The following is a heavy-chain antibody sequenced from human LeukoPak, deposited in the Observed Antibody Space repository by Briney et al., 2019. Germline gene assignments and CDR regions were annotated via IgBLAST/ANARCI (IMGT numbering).Heavy chain of an antibody. CDR2: MNPNSGNT. CDR1: GYTFTSYD. V-gene: IGHV1-8*03. D-gene: IGHD5-18*01. Sequence: PGASVKVSCKASGYTFTSYDINWVRQATGQGLEWMGWMNPNSGNTGYAQKFQGRVTITRNTSISTAYMELSSLRSEDTAVYYCARGPLGGYSYGLTQYYYYMDVWGKGTTVTVSS. CDR3: ARGPLGGYSYGLTQYYYYMDV. J-gene: IGHJ6*03.